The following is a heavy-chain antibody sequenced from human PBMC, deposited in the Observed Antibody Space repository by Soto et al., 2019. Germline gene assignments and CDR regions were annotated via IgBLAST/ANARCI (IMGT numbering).Heavy chain of an antibody. CDR1: GDSVSGNSAA. Sequence: SQTLSLTCVISGDSVSGNSAAWNWIRQSPSRGLEWLGRTYYRSKWYNDYAVSVKSRITINPDTSKNQLSLQLNSVTPEDTAVYYCARAPESRYSSSIDGFEVWGQGTMVTVSS. CDR2: TYYRSKWYN. V-gene: IGHV6-1*01. D-gene: IGHD6-6*01. CDR3: ARAPESRYSSSIDGFEV. J-gene: IGHJ3*01.